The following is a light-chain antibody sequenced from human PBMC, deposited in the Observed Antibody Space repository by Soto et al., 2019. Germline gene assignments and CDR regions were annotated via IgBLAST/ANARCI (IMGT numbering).Light chain of an antibody. Sequence: EIVMTQSPATLSVSPGERATLSCRASQSVSSNLAWYQQKPGQAPRLLIYGASTRATGIPARFSGSEPGTDFTHTSSSLQTELFAVYYCHHYNNWPPWTFGQGTKVEIK. CDR1: QSVSSN. J-gene: IGKJ1*01. V-gene: IGKV3-15*01. CDR2: GAS. CDR3: HHYNNWPPWT.